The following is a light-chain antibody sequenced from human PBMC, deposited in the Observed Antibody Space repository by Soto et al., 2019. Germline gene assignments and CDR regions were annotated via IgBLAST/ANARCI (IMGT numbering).Light chain of an antibody. J-gene: IGLJ7*01. CDR2: EVS. CDR1: SSDVGSYNL. CDR3: CSYAGSNTYAV. V-gene: IGLV2-23*02. Sequence: QSALTQPASVSGSPGQSITISCTGTSSDVGSYNLVSWYQQHPGKAPKLIIYEVSKRPSEVSNRSSGSKSGNAASLTISGLQADDEADYYCCSYAGSNTYAVFGGGTQLTVL.